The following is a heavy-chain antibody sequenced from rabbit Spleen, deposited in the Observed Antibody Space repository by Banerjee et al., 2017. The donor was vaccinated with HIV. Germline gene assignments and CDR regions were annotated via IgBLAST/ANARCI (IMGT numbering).Heavy chain of an antibody. Sequence: QSLEESGGGLVKPGTSLTLTCKASGFSFNSGYDMCWVRQAPGKGLEWIACIYTGSGSTYYAYWVNGRFPISKTSSTTVTLQMTSLTAADTATYFCARLFAYAGYPGFGYATLDYFNLWGPGTLVTVS. D-gene: IGHD6-1*01. CDR1: GFSFNSGYD. CDR3: ARLFAYAGYPGFGYATLDYFNL. J-gene: IGHJ4*01. V-gene: IGHV1S40*01. CDR2: IYTGSGST.